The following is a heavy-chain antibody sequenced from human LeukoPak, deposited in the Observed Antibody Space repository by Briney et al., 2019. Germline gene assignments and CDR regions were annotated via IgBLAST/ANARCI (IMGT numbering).Heavy chain of an antibody. J-gene: IGHJ6*03. CDR3: AKGGGSERNYYMDA. V-gene: IGHV3-23*01. CDR1: GFTFSSYA. CDR2: ITGNAGNT. D-gene: IGHD3-10*01. Sequence: PGGSLRLSCAASGFTFSSYAMSWVRQAPGKGLEWVSTITGNAGNTYYADSVKGRFTASRDNSRNTLYLQMNSLRAEDTAVYHCAKGGGSERNYYMDAWGKGTTVTVSS.